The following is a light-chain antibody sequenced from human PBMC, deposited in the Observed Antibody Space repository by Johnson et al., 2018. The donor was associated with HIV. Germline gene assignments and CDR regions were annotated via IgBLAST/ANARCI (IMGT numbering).Light chain of an antibody. J-gene: IGLJ1*01. CDR2: DNN. CDR3: GTWDSSLSGGV. V-gene: IGLV1-51*01. Sequence: QSVLTQPPSVSAAPGQKVTISCSGSSSNIGNNYVSWYQQLPGTAPKLLIYDNNKRPSGIPDRFSGSKSGTSATLGITGLQTGDEADYYSGTWDSSLSGGVFGTGTKVTVL. CDR1: SSNIGNNY.